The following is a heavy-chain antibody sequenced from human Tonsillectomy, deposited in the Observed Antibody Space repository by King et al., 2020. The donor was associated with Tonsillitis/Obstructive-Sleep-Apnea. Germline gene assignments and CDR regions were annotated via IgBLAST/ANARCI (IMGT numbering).Heavy chain of an antibody. CDR3: ARGYYDFWSGYYGAYRFDS. D-gene: IGHD3-3*01. Sequence: VQLQQWGAGLLKPSETLSLSCAVYGGSFSTYYWSWIRQPPGKGLEWIGEINHSGSTNFNPSLKSRVAISIDTSKNQFSLKLGSVTAADTAVYYCARGYYDFWSGYYGAYRFDSWGQGTLVTVSS. CDR2: INHSGST. J-gene: IGHJ5*01. CDR1: GGSFSTYY. V-gene: IGHV4-34*01.